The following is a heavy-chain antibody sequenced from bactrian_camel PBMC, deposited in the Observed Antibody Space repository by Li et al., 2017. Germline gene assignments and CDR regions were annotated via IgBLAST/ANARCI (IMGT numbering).Heavy chain of an antibody. CDR1: GHAGQTNA. J-gene: IGHJ4*01. D-gene: IGHD3*01. Sequence: HVQLVESGGGSVQAGGSLRLSCVAAGHAGQTNAMGWFRQAPGQERERVAVIYSVSSSTVYADSVKGRFTISEDNAKNTLYLQMNSLKPEDTAEYYCAADQQPCGWRSLLASEYDYWGQGTQVTVS. CDR2: IYSVSSST. V-gene: IGHV3-3*01. CDR3: AADQQPCGWRSLLASEYDY.